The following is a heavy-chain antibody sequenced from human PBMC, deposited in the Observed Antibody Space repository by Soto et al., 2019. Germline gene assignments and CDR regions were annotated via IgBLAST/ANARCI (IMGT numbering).Heavy chain of an antibody. D-gene: IGHD3-10*01. Sequence: TFRIHAVGGVLKKKGKGLEWVPAISGSGGSTYYADSVKGRFTISRDNSKNTLYLQMNSLRAEDTAVYYCAKLIWFRELLLWGAFDIWGEGTMVTGSS. J-gene: IGHJ3*02. CDR1: TFRIHA. CDR3: AKLIWFRELLLWGAFDI. CDR2: ISGSGGST. V-gene: IGHV3-23*01.